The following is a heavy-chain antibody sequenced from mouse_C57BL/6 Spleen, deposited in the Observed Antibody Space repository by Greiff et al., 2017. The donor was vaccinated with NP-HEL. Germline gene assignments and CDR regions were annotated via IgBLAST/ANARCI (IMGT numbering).Heavy chain of an antibody. Sequence: VQVVESGPGLVAPSQSLSITCTVSGFSLTSYGVHWVRQPPGKGLEWLVVIWSDGSTTYNSALKSRLSISKDNSKSQVFLKMNSLQTDDTAMYYCARLYDYDGSYAMDYWGQGTSVTVSS. CDR2: IWSDGST. CDR3: ARLYDYDGSYAMDY. CDR1: GFSLTSYG. V-gene: IGHV2-6*03. J-gene: IGHJ4*01. D-gene: IGHD2-4*01.